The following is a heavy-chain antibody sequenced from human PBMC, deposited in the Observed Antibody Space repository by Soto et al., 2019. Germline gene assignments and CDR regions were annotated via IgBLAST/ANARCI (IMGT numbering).Heavy chain of an antibody. CDR3: ARGGTHRYYDILTVYDY. V-gene: IGHV1-18*01. D-gene: IGHD3-9*01. Sequence: ASVKVSCKASGYTFTSYGISWVRQAPGQGLEWMGWISAYNGNTNYAQKLQGRVTMTTDTSTSTAYMELRSLRSDDTAVYYCARGGTHRYYDILTVYDYWGQGTLVTVSS. J-gene: IGHJ4*02. CDR1: GYTFTSYG. CDR2: ISAYNGNT.